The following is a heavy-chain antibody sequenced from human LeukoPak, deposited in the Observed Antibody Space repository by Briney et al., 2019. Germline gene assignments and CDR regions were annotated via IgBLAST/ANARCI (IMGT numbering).Heavy chain of an antibody. CDR1: GFTFSSYA. J-gene: IGHJ4*02. CDR2: VGGSDSST. D-gene: IGHD2-2*01. V-gene: IGHV3-23*01. Sequence: PGGSLRLSCAASGFTFSSYAMSWVRQAPGQGLEWVSAVGGSDSSTYYADSVKGRFTISRDNSKNTLYLQMNSLRAEDTAVYYCAKEFFGCCSSTSCHYFDYWGQGTLVTVSS. CDR3: AKEFFGCCSSTSCHYFDY.